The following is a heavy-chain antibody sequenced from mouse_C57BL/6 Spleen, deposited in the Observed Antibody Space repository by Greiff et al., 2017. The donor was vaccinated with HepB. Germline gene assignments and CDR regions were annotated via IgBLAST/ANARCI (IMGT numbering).Heavy chain of an antibody. V-gene: IGHV6-3*01. J-gene: IGHJ1*03. CDR1: GFTFSNYW. CDR3: TGGTTVVATNWYFDV. Sequence: EVKVEESGGGLVQPGGSMKLSCVASGFTFSNYWMNWVRQSPEKGLEWVAQIRLKSDNYATHYAESVKGRFTISRDDSKSSVYLQMNNLRAEDTGIYYCTGGTTVVATNWYFDVWGTGTTVTVSS. D-gene: IGHD1-1*01. CDR2: IRLKSDNYAT.